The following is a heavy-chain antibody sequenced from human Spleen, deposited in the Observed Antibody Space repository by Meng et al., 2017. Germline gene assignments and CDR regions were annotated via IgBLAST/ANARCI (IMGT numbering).Heavy chain of an antibody. CDR2: INPKSGDT. CDR1: GYTFIDYY. V-gene: IGHV1-2*06. J-gene: IGHJ4*02. Sequence: ASVKVSCKASGYTFIDYYLHWVRRAPGQGLEWMGRINPKSGDTHYAQKFQARVTMTGDTSISTAYMELSGLRSDDTAMYYCARVGLLWSGYHPYYYFDYWGQGTLVTVSS. D-gene: IGHD3-3*01. CDR3: ARVGLLWSGYHPYYYFDY.